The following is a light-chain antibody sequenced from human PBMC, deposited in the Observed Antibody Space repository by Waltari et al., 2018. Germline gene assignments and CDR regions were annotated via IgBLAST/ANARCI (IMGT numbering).Light chain of an antibody. Sequence: EIVLTQSPATLSLSPGERATLPCRASQSVSGYLAWYQQRPGQAPRLLIYDTSNLATGIPARFSGSGSGTDFTLTISSLEPEDFAFYYCQQRYNLPRTFGQGTKVEIK. CDR3: QQRYNLPRT. J-gene: IGKJ1*01. V-gene: IGKV3-11*01. CDR2: DTS. CDR1: QSVSGY.